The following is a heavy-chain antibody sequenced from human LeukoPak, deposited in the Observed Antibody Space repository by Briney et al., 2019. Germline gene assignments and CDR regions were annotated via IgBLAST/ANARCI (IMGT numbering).Heavy chain of an antibody. Sequence: SETLSLTCTVSGGSISSYYWSWIRQPPGKGLEWIGYIYYSGSTNYNPSLKSQVPISVETSKNQFSLKLSPVTAADTAVYYCARAGIAVAGTNWFDPWGQGTLVTVSS. CDR3: ARAGIAVAGTNWFDP. V-gene: IGHV4-59*01. J-gene: IGHJ5*02. D-gene: IGHD6-19*01. CDR2: IYYSGST. CDR1: GGSISSYY.